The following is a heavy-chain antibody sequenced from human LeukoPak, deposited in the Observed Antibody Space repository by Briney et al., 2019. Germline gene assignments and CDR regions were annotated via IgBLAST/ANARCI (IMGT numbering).Heavy chain of an antibody. D-gene: IGHD3-22*01. Sequence: SVKVSCKASGGTFSSYAISWVRQAPGQGLEWMGGIIPIFGTANYAQKFQGRVTITADESTSTAYMELSSLRSEDTAVYYCARDGLTYYYDSSGFPGAFDIWGQGTMVTVSS. CDR1: GGTFSSYA. CDR3: ARDGLTYYYDSSGFPGAFDI. V-gene: IGHV1-69*13. CDR2: IIPIFGTA. J-gene: IGHJ3*02.